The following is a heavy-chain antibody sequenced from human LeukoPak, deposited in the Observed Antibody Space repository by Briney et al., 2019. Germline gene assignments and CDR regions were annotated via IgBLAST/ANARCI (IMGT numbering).Heavy chain of an antibody. V-gene: IGHV3-30*03. D-gene: IGHD3-10*01. Sequence: AGRSLRLSCAASGFTFSNYGMHWVRQAPGKGLEWVAVISHDGSNKYYADSAKGRFTISRDNSKNTLYLQMNSLRAEDTAVYYCARMGKESGSGNRVVPYYFDYWGQGTLVTVSS. CDR2: ISHDGSNK. CDR3: ARMGKESGSGNRVVPYYFDY. CDR1: GFTFSNYG. J-gene: IGHJ4*02.